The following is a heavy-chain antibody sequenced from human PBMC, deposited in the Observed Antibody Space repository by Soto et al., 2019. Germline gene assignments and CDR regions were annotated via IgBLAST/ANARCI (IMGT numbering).Heavy chain of an antibody. D-gene: IGHD1-26*01. CDR1: GFDFTYYA. V-gene: IGHV3-30*18. Sequence: QVQLVESGGGAVQPGESLRLSCVASGFDFTYYAMHWVRQAPGKGLESVAVMSSDGSKIHHTDSVKGRFTISRDNSKNTLYLQMNSLRKEDTAVCFCTKDEGVGGTLGLYAYSGQGTLVSVSS. CDR2: MSSDGSKI. J-gene: IGHJ4*02. CDR3: TKDEGVGGTLGLYAY.